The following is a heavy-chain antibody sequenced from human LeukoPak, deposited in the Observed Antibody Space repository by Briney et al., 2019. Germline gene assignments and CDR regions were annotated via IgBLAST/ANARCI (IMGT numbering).Heavy chain of an antibody. V-gene: IGHV3-23*01. CDR2: ITVNGGTT. CDR3: AKDPNGDYVGAFDD. D-gene: IGHD4-17*01. Sequence: PGGSLRLSCATSGFTISFFAMTWVRQTPGKGLEWVSPITVNGGTTYYADSVKGRFTISRDNSKNTLYLQMNSLRAEDTAVYYCAKDPNGDYVGAFDDWDQGTMVIVSS. J-gene: IGHJ3*01. CDR1: GFTISFFA.